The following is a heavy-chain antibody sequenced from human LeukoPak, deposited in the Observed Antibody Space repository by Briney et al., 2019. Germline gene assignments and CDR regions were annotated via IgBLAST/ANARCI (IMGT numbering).Heavy chain of an antibody. D-gene: IGHD3-22*01. V-gene: IGHV6-1*01. Sequence: SQTLSLTCAISGGSVSSNSAAWNWIRQSPSRGLEWLGRTYYRSKWYNDYAVSVKSRITINPDTSKNQFSLQLNSVTPEDTAVYYCARAQGGHYDSSGAIDYWGQGTLVTVSS. CDR2: TYYRSKWYN. J-gene: IGHJ4*02. CDR1: GGSVSSNSAA. CDR3: ARAQGGHYDSSGAIDY.